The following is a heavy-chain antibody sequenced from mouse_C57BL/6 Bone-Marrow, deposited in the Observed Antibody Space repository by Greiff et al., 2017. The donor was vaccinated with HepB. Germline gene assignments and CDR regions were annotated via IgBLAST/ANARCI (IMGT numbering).Heavy chain of an antibody. J-gene: IGHJ4*01. CDR2: IWRGGST. D-gene: IGHD2-3*01. Sequence: QVQLKQSGPGLVQPSQSLSITCTVSGFSLTSYGVHWVRQSPGKGLEWLGVIWRGGSTDYNAAFMSRLSITKDNSKSQVFFKMNSLQADDTAIYYCAKNYDGYLYYYAMDYWGQGTSVTVSS. V-gene: IGHV2-5*01. CDR1: GFSLTSYG. CDR3: AKNYDGYLYYYAMDY.